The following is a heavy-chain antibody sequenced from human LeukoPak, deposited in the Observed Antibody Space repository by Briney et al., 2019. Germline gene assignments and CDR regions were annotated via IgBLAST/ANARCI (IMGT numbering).Heavy chain of an antibody. CDR3: ARFPRGGWRECCWGGIGVGL. CDR2: IYPGDSNT. V-gene: IGHV5-51*01. Sequence: KISCKGSGYSFTSYWIAWVRQMPGKGLEWMGVIYPGDSNTKYSPSFQGQVTISADKSTSTAYLQWSSLKASDTAMYYCARFPRGGWRECCWGGIGVGLWGQGTLVTVSS. CDR1: GYSFTSYW. J-gene: IGHJ4*02. D-gene: IGHD3-3*01.